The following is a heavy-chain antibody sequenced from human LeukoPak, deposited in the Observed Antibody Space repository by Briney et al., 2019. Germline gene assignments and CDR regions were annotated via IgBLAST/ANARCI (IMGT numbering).Heavy chain of an antibody. J-gene: IGHJ4*02. D-gene: IGHD7-27*01. CDR2: IWYDGTNK. CDR3: ARERASDGDPSGY. CDR1: GFTFSSYG. V-gene: IGHV3-33*01. Sequence: GRSLRLSCAASGFTFSSYGMHWVRQAPGKGLEWVAVIWYDGTNKYYADSVKGRFTISRDNAKNSLYLQMNSLRAEDTAVYYCARERASDGDPSGYWGQGTLVTASS.